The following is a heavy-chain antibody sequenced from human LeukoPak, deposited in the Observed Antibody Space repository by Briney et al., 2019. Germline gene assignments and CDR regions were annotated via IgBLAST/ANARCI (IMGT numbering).Heavy chain of an antibody. CDR3: ARGRNDSPDRFDF. CDR2: IYYSGRT. CDR1: GGSISTYY. V-gene: IGHV4-59*01. D-gene: IGHD2-21*02. Sequence: SETLSLTCTVSGGSISTYYWSWIQQSPGKGLEWIGYIYYSGRTNYNPSLKSRVTISVDTSKNQFSLKLSSVTAADTAVYYCARGRNDSPDRFDFWGQGTLVTVSS. J-gene: IGHJ4*02.